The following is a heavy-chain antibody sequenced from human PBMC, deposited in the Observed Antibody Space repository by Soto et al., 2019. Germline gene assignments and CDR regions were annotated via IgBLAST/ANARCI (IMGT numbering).Heavy chain of an antibody. J-gene: IGHJ4*02. CDR1: GFTFSSYA. CDR2: ISYDGSNK. V-gene: IGHV3-30-3*01. D-gene: IGHD6-13*01. Sequence: GGSLRLSCAASGFTFSSYAMHWVRQAPGKGLEWVAVISYDGSNKYYADSVKGRFTISRDNSKNTLYLQMNSLRAEDTAVYYCARIRMYYSSSEAAYYLDYWGQGVLVTVSS. CDR3: ARIRMYYSSSEAAYYLDY.